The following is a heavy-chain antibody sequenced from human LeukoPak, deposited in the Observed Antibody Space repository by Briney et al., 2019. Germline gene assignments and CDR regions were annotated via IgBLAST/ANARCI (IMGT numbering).Heavy chain of an antibody. Sequence: SETLSLTCAIYGGSFGGYYWSWIRQPPGKGLEWIGEINHSGSTNYNPSLKSRVTISVDTSKNQFSLKLSSVTAADTAVYYCAREGCSSTSCYLGAFDIWGQGTMVTVSS. D-gene: IGHD2-2*01. J-gene: IGHJ3*02. V-gene: IGHV4-34*01. CDR1: GGSFGGYY. CDR3: AREGCSSTSCYLGAFDI. CDR2: INHSGST.